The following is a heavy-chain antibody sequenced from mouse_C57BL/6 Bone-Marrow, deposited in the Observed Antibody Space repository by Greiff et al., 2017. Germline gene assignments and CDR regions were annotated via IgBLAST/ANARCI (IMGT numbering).Heavy chain of an antibody. V-gene: IGHV1-42*01. CDR3: AEGNYVFYWYFDV. CDR1: GYSFTGYY. CDR2: INPSTGGT. D-gene: IGHD2-1*01. J-gene: IGHJ1*03. Sequence: VQLQQSGPELVKPGASVKISCKASGYSFTGYYMNWVKQSPEKSLEWIGEINPSTGGTTYNQKFKAKATLTVDKSSSTAYMQLKSLTSEDSAVYYCAEGNYVFYWYFDVWGTGTTVTVSS.